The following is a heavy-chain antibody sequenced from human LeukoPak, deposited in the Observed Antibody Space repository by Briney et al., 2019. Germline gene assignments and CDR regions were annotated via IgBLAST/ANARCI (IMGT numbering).Heavy chain of an antibody. D-gene: IGHD4/OR15-4a*01. CDR1: GASISSGTDY. Sequence: PSETLSLTCTVSGASISSGTDYWGWVRQPAGKGLEWVGRTSITGTTNYNPSLKTRVSISVDTSKNQFSLRLTSATASDTAIYYCARDRNLVLPGAHLGWGAFDLWGPGTTVIVSS. V-gene: IGHV4-61*02. CDR2: TSITGTT. J-gene: IGHJ3*01. CDR3: ARDRNLVLPGAHLGWGAFDL.